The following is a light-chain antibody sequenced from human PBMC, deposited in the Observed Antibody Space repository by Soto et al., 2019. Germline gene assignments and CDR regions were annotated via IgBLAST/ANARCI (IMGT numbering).Light chain of an antibody. CDR2: DVI. CDR3: SSYAGSNNLV. Sequence: QSALTQPPSASGSPGQSVTISCTGSSSDVGGYEYVSWYQQHPGKAPKLIIYDVIKRPSGVPDRSSGSKSGNTASLTVSGLQAEDEADYYCSSYAGSNNLVFGGGTKLTVL. V-gene: IGLV2-8*01. J-gene: IGLJ2*01. CDR1: SSDVGGYEY.